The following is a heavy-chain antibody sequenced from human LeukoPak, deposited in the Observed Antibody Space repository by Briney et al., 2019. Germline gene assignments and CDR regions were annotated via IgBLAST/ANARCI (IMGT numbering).Heavy chain of an antibody. CDR3: ATDRGWRTSGYYLYYFEY. CDR2: IKHDGSEK. V-gene: IGHV3-7*01. CDR1: GFIFTNYF. J-gene: IGHJ4*02. Sequence: GGSLRLSCAASGFIFTNYFMSWVRQAPGKGLEWVASIKHDGSEKYYVDSVRGRFTISSDNTMNSLYLQMSSLRAEDTAVYYCATDRGWRTSGYYLYYFEYWGQGTLVTFSS. D-gene: IGHD3-3*01.